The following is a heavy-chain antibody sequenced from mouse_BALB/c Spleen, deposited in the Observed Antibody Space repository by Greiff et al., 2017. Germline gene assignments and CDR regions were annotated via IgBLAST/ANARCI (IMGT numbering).Heavy chain of an antibody. Sequence: EVKLEESGGGLVQPGGSRKLSCAASGFTFSSFGMHWVRQAPEKGLEWVAYISSGSSTIYYADTVKGRFTISRDNPKNTLFLQMTSLRSEDTAMYYCVCYDSYAMDYWGQGTSVTVSS. CDR1: GFTFSSFG. CDR2: ISSGSSTI. CDR3: VCYDSYAMDY. V-gene: IGHV5-17*02. J-gene: IGHJ4*01.